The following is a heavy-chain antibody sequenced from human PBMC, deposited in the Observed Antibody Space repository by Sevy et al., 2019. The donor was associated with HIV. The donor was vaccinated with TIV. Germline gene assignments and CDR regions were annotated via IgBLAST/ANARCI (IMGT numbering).Heavy chain of an antibody. V-gene: IGHV3-48*02. J-gene: IGHJ4*02. D-gene: IGHD2-21*01. CDR2: IGTAAGVT. Sequence: GGSLRLSCAASGFTLNTYSLIWVRQTPGKGLEWLSFIGTAAGVTYYADSVKGRFTISRDNAKNSLCLQMNSLRDEDTAVYYCARCPGHYSIDYWGQGTLVTVSS. CDR1: GFTLNTYS. CDR3: ARCPGHYSIDY.